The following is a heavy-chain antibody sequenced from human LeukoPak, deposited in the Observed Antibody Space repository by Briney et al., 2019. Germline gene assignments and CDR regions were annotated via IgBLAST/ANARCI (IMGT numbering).Heavy chain of an antibody. V-gene: IGHV4-31*03. CDR2: IYYSGST. Sequence: TLSLTCTVSGGSISSGGYYWSWIRQHPGKGLEWIGYIYYSGSTYYNPSLKSRVTISVDTSKNQFSLKLSSVTAADTAMYYCARAGGFFSPFGYWGQGTLVTVSS. CDR3: ARAGGFFSPFGY. J-gene: IGHJ4*02. D-gene: IGHD3-3*01. CDR1: GGSISSGGYY.